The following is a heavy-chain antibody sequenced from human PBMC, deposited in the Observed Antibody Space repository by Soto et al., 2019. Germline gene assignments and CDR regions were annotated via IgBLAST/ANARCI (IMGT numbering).Heavy chain of an antibody. J-gene: IGHJ2*01. CDR1: GYSFTSHW. CDR3: ARGDTALSYWYFDL. D-gene: IGHD5-18*01. V-gene: IGHV5-10-1*01. Sequence: GESLKISCKGSGYSFTSHWISWVRQMPGKGLVWMGRIDPSDSYTSYSPSFQGHVTISADKSISTVYLQWSSLKASDTATYYCARGDTALSYWYFDLWGRGTLVTVSS. CDR2: IDPSDSYT.